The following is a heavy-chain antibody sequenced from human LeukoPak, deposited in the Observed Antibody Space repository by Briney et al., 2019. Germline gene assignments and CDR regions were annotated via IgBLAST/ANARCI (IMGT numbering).Heavy chain of an antibody. CDR3: ARDYYDNSGYRDY. CDR1: GYTFGGYY. Sequence: GASVKVSCKASGYTFGGYYMHWVRQAPGQGLEWMGWINPNSGGTNYAQKFQGRATMTRDTSISTDFMELSRLRSDDTAVYYCARDYYDNSGYRDYWGQGTLVTVSS. V-gene: IGHV1-2*02. J-gene: IGHJ4*02. D-gene: IGHD3-22*01. CDR2: INPNSGGT.